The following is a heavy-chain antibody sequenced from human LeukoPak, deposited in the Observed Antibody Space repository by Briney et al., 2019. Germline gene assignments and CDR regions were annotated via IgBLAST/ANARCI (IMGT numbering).Heavy chain of an antibody. Sequence: SETLSLTCTVSGGSISSYYWSWIRQPPGRGLEWIGYIYYSGSTNYNPSLKSRVTISVDTSKNQFSLKLSSVTAADTAVYYCARDSDDYGDYRCGMDVRGQGTTVTVSS. CDR3: ARDSDDYGDYRCGMDV. CDR2: IYYSGST. D-gene: IGHD4-17*01. V-gene: IGHV4-59*01. CDR1: GGSISSYY. J-gene: IGHJ6*02.